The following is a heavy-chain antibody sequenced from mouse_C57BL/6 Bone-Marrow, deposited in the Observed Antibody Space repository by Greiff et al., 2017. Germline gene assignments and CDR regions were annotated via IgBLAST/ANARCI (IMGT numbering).Heavy chain of an antibody. D-gene: IGHD6-1*01. Sequence: VQLKQSGAELVKPGASVKLSCTASGFNITDYNMHWVKQRTEQGLEWIGRSYPEDGETKYAPKFQGKATITADTSSNTVYQQLSSLTSDDTAVFYCARMELAADYGGQGTSVTVSS. CDR1: GFNITDYN. J-gene: IGHJ4*01. CDR3: ARMELAADY. CDR2: SYPEDGET. V-gene: IGHV14-2*01.